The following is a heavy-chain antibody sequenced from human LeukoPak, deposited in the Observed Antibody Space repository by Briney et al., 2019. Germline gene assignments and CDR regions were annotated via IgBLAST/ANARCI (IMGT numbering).Heavy chain of an antibody. J-gene: IGHJ4*02. CDR1: GFTFSSYA. CDR2: ISGSGGST. Sequence: GGSLRLSCAASGFTFSSYAMSWVRQAPGKGLEWVSAISGSGGSTYYADSVKGRFTISRDNSKNTLYLQMNSLRAEDTAVYYCAKDPWFGELPALDYWGKGTLVTVS. V-gene: IGHV3-23*01. CDR3: AKDPWFGELPALDY. D-gene: IGHD3-10*01.